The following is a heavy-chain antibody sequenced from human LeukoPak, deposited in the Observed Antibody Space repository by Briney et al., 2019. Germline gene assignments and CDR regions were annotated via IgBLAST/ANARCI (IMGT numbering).Heavy chain of an antibody. CDR3: ARGGIAVAGTVGYYYGMDV. CDR2: IYYSGST. J-gene: IGHJ6*02. V-gene: IGHV4-39*01. Sequence: PSETLSLTCTVSGGSISSSSYYWGWIRQPPGKGLEWIGSIYYSGSTYYNPSLKSRVTISVDTSKNQFSLKLSSVTAADTAVYYCARGGIAVAGTVGYYYGMDVWGQGTTVTVSS. D-gene: IGHD6-19*01. CDR1: GGSISSSSYY.